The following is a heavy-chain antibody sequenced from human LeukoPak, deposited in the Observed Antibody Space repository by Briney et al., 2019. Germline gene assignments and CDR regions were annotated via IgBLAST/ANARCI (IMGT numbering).Heavy chain of an antibody. CDR2: ISAFNGNT. D-gene: IGHD3-22*01. Sequence: GASVKVSCKASGYTFSSYDISWVRPAPGQGLEWMGWISAFNGNTNYAQKLQGRVTMTTDTSTSTAYMELRSLRSDDTAVYYCARLGPYYYDSSGPNWFDPWGQGTLVTVSS. CDR1: GYTFSSYD. J-gene: IGHJ5*02. V-gene: IGHV1-18*01. CDR3: ARLGPYYYDSSGPNWFDP.